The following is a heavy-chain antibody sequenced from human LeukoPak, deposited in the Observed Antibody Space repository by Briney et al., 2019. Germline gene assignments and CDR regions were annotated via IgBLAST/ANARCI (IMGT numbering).Heavy chain of an antibody. CDR1: GGSFSGYY. J-gene: IGHJ4*02. CDR2: INHSGST. Sequence: SETLSLTCAVYGGSFSGYYWSWIRQPPGKGLEWIGEINHSGSTNYNPSLKSRVTIPVDTSKNQFSLKLSSVTAADTAVYYCARPRRYSSSWYGPFDYWGQGTLVTVSS. V-gene: IGHV4-34*01. D-gene: IGHD6-13*01. CDR3: ARPRRYSSSWYGPFDY.